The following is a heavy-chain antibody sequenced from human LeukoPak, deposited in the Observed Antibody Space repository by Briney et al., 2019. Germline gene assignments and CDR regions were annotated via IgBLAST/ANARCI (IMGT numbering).Heavy chain of an antibody. V-gene: IGHV4-59*08. CDR1: GASISSFY. J-gene: IGHJ4*02. CDR3: ARLSSGLGY. D-gene: IGHD6-19*01. Sequence: SETLSLTCTVSGASISSFYWSWLRQPPGKGLEWIGYIYYSGSTNYNPSLKSRVTISVDTSKNQFSLKLSSVIAADTAVYYCARLSSGLGYWGQGTLVTVSS. CDR2: IYYSGST.